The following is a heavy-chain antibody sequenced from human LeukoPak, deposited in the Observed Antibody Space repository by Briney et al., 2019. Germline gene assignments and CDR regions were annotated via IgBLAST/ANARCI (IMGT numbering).Heavy chain of an antibody. V-gene: IGHV3-53*01. Sequence: PGGSLRLSCVASGFTVSNKYMSWVRQAPGKGLEWVSVLYNAGSTYYADSVKGRFTISRDNSKNTLYLQVYSLRAEDTAVYYCASLKGSFDYFDYWGQGILVTVYS. J-gene: IGHJ4*02. CDR3: ASLKGSFDYFDY. CDR1: GFTVSNKY. CDR2: LYNAGST.